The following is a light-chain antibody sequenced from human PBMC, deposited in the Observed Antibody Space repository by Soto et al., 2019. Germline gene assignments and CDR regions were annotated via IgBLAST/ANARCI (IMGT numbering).Light chain of an antibody. V-gene: IGKV4-1*01. CDR2: WAS. J-gene: IGKJ1*01. CDR1: QSVLHSSNNKNY. CDR3: QHYSSAPRT. Sequence: DIVMTQSPDSLAVSLGERAALNCKSSQSVLHSSNNKNYLAWYQQKPGQPPKLLIYWASTRHSGVPYRFSGCASAADFTLSITSRQAEDVAVYYYQHYSSAPRTFGHNTKVEAK.